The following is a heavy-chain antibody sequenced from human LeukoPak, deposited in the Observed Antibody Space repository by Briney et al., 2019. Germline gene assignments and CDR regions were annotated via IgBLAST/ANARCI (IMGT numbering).Heavy chain of an antibody. CDR2: ISGSGGST. CDR3: AKGRSGGSSWYSFDY. CDR1: GFTFSSYA. J-gene: IGHJ4*02. Sequence: GGSLRLSCAASGFTFSSYAMSWVRQAPGKGLEWVSTISGSGGSTYYADSVKGRFTISRDNSKSTMYLQMNSLRAEDTAVYYCAKGRSGGSSWYSFDYWGQGTLVTVSS. D-gene: IGHD6-13*01. V-gene: IGHV3-23*01.